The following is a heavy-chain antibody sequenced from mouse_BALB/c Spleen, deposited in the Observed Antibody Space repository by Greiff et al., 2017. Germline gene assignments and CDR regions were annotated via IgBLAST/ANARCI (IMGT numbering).Heavy chain of an antibody. CDR1: GYTFTSYY. CDR2: INPSNGGT. Sequence: QVQLQQSGAELVKPGASVKLSCKASGYTFTSYYMYWVKQRPGQGLEWIGEINPSNGGTNFNEKFKSKATLTVDKSSSTAYMQLSSLTSEDSAVYYCTRSTVVATRYWYFDVWGAWTTVTVSS. D-gene: IGHD1-1*01. J-gene: IGHJ1*01. V-gene: IGHV1S81*02. CDR3: TRSTVVATRYWYFDV.